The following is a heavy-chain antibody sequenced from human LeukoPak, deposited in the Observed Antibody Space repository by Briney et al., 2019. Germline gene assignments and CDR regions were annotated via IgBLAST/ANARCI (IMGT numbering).Heavy chain of an antibody. CDR1: GGSISSSSYY. CDR2: IYYGGST. V-gene: IGHV4-39*01. J-gene: IGHJ4*02. CDR3: ARRGGNGLDY. D-gene: IGHD4-23*01. Sequence: SETLSLTCTLPGGSISSSSYYWGWIRQPPGKGLEWIGSIYYGGSTYYNPSLKSRVPISVDTSKNQFSLKLSSVTAADTAVYYCARRGGNGLDYWGQGTLVTVSS.